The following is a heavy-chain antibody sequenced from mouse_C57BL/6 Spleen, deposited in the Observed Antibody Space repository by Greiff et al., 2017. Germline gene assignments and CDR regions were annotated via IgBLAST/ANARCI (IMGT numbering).Heavy chain of an antibody. CDR1: GYTFTSYW. CDR3: APITTVVHWYFDV. V-gene: IGHV1-74*01. D-gene: IGHD1-1*01. CDR2: IHPSDSDT. Sequence: QVQLKQPGAELVKPGASVKVSCKASGYTFTSYWMHWVKQRPGQGLEWIGRIHPSDSDTNYNQKFKGKATLTVDKSSSTAYMQLSSLTSEDSAVYYCAPITTVVHWYFDVWGTGTTVTVSS. J-gene: IGHJ1*03.